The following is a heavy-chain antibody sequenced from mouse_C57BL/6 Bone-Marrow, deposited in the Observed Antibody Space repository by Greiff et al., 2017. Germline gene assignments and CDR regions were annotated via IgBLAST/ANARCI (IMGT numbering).Heavy chain of an antibody. CDR3: ARDRDSSGLFYAMDY. D-gene: IGHD3-2*02. V-gene: IGHV5-16*01. J-gene: IGHJ4*01. CDR1: GFTFSDYY. Sequence: DVHLVESEGGLVQPGSSMKLSCTASGFTFSDYYMAWVRQVPEKGLEWVANINYDGSSTYYLDSLKSRFIISRDNAKNILYLQMSSLKSEDTATYYCARDRDSSGLFYAMDYWGQGTSVTVSS. CDR2: INYDGSST.